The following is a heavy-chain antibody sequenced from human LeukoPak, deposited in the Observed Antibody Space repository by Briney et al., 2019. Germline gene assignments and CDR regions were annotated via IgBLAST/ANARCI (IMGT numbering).Heavy chain of an antibody. V-gene: IGHV3-48*01. D-gene: IGHD3-10*01. CDR1: GFTFNTYN. J-gene: IGHJ4*02. CDR3: ASGSYGSGSYPPYY. CDR2: ISTSSSII. Sequence: PGGSLRLSWAASGFTFNTYNMNWVRQAPGKGLEWISYISTSSSIIYYADSVKGRFTISRDNAKNSLYLQMNSLRAEDTAMYYCASGSYGSGSYPPYYWGQGTLVTVSS.